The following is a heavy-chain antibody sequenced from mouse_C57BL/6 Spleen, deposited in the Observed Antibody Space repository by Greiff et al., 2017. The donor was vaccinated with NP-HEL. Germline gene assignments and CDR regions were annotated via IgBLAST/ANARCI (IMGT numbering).Heavy chain of an antibody. J-gene: IGHJ2*01. Sequence: EVHLVESGGDLVKPGGSLKLSCAASGFTFSSYGMSWVRQTPDKRLEWVATISSGGSYTYYPDSVKGRFTISRDNAKNTLYLQMSSLKSEDTAMYYCARQITTVVATDYFDYWGQGTTLTVSS. D-gene: IGHD1-1*01. CDR2: ISSGGSYT. CDR1: GFTFSSYG. CDR3: ARQITTVVATDYFDY. V-gene: IGHV5-6*01.